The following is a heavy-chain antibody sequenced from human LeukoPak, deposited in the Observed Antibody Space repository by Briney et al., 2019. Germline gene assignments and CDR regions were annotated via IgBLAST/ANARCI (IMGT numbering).Heavy chain of an antibody. J-gene: IGHJ3*02. CDR2: IYYSGIT. Sequence: PSETLSLTCTVSGGSISSYYWSWIRQPPGKGLEWIGYIYYSGITNYNPSLKSRVTISVDTSKTQFSLKLSSVTAADTAVYYCARERGRDAFDIWGQGTMVTVSS. CDR1: GGSISSYY. V-gene: IGHV4-59*01. CDR3: ARERGRDAFDI.